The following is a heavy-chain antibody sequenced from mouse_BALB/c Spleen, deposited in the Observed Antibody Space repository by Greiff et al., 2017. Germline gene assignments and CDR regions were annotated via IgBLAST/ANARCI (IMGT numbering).Heavy chain of an antibody. D-gene: IGHD2-10*01. Sequence: EVKLVESGGGLVQPGGSLRLSCATSGFTFSDFYMEWVRQPPGKRLEWIAASRNKANDYTTEYSASVKGRFIVSRDTSQSILYLQMNALRAEDTAIYYCARAAYYGNYWYFDVWGAGTTVTVSS. J-gene: IGHJ1*01. V-gene: IGHV7-1*02. CDR1: GFTFSDFY. CDR3: ARAAYYGNYWYFDV. CDR2: SRNKANDYTT.